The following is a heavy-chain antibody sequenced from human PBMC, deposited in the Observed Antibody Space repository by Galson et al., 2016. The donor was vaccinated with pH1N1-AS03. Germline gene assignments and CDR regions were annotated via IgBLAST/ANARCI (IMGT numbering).Heavy chain of an antibody. CDR2: ISGNGVST. CDR3: ARGPVSDSNYWFPPPDN. CDR1: GFTFSSYA. D-gene: IGHD2-8*02. Sequence: SLRLSCAASGFTFSSYAMYWVRQAPGKGLEYVSAISGNGVSTYYANSVKGRFTISRDNSKNTLYLQMGSLRAEDMAVYYCARGPVSDSNYWFPPPDNWGQGTLVTVSS. J-gene: IGHJ4*02. V-gene: IGHV3-64*01.